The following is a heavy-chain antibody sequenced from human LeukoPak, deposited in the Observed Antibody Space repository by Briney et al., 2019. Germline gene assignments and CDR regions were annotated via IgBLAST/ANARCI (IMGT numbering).Heavy chain of an antibody. CDR3: ARVGGGYSKEPRLGAFDI. Sequence: ASVKVSCKVSGYTFTSYGISWVRQAPGQGLEWMGWISAYNGNTNYAQKLQGRVTMTTDTSTSTAYMELRSLRSDDTAVYYCARVGGGYSKEPRLGAFDIWGQGTMVTVSS. V-gene: IGHV1-18*01. D-gene: IGHD5-24*01. CDR1: GYTFTSYG. J-gene: IGHJ3*02. CDR2: ISAYNGNT.